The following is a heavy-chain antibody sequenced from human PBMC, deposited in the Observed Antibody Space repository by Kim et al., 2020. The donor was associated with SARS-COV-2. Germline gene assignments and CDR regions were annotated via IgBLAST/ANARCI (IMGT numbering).Heavy chain of an antibody. J-gene: IGHJ5*02. Sequence: SETLSLTCAVYGGSFSGYYWNWIRQPPGKGLEWIGEINHSGSTNYNPSLKSRVTISVDTSKNQFSLKLISVTAADTAAYYCSGGSYSSSWYDVRHWFDP. CDR1: GGSFSGYY. CDR2: INHSGST. D-gene: IGHD6-13*01. CDR3: SGGSYSSSWYDVRHWFDP. V-gene: IGHV4-34*01.